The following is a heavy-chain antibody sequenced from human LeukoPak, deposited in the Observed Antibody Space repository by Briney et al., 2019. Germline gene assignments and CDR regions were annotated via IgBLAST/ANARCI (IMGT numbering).Heavy chain of an antibody. V-gene: IGHV1-69*01. D-gene: IGHD5-18*01. CDR1: GGTFSSYD. CDR2: IIPIFGTA. Sequence: SVKVSCKASGGTFSSYDISWVRQAPGQGLEWMGGIIPIFGTANYAQKFQGRVTITADESTSTAYMELSSLRSEDTAVYYCARDLVDTATPYYFDYWGQGTLVTVSS. CDR3: ARDLVDTATPYYFDY. J-gene: IGHJ4*02.